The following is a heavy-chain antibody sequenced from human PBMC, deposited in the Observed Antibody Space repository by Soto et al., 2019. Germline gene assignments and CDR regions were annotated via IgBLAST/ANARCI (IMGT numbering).Heavy chain of an antibody. CDR2: IYSGGST. D-gene: IGHD7-27*01. Sequence: PGGSLRLSCAASGFTVSSNYMSWVRQAPGKGLEWVSVIYSGGSTYYADSVKGRFTISRDNSKNTLYLQMNSLRAEDTAVYYCARDSANGAYYYYGMDVWGQGTVVTVSS. J-gene: IGHJ6*02. V-gene: IGHV3-53*01. CDR3: ARDSANGAYYYYGMDV. CDR1: GFTVSSNY.